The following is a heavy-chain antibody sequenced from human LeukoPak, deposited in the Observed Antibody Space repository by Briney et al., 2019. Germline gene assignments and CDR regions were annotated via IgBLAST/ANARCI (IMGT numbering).Heavy chain of an antibody. CDR3: ARHAYYYDRSGSYEAFDI. Sequence: PSETLSLTCTVSGASISSYYRSWIRQPPGKGLEWIGSMYYSGSTNYKPSLKSRVTISVDTSTDQFPLKLSPVTAADTAVYYCARHAYYYDRSGSYEAFDIWGQGTMVTVSS. V-gene: IGHV4-59*08. CDR1: GASISSYY. CDR2: MYYSGST. J-gene: IGHJ3*02. D-gene: IGHD3-22*01.